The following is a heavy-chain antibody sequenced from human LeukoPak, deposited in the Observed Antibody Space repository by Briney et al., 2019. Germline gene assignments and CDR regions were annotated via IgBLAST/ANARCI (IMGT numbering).Heavy chain of an antibody. V-gene: IGHV3-23*01. CDR3: AKGHSAHGTGFDG. CDR1: GFTFSSYS. D-gene: IGHD1-1*01. Sequence: GGSLRLSCAASGFTFSSYSMSWVRQAPGKGLEWVSGIIGSGDSTYYADSVKGRFTISRDNFKNTLYLQMNSLRVEDTAVYYCAKGHSAHGTGFDGWGQGTLV. CDR2: IIGSGDST. J-gene: IGHJ4*02.